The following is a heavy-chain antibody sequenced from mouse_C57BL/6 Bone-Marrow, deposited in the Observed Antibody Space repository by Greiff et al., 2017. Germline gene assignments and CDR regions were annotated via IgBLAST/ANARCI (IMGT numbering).Heavy chain of an antibody. Sequence: EVKLVESGGGLVQPGGSLKLSCAASGFTISDYGMAWVRQAPRKGPEWVAFISNLAYSIYYADTVTGRFTISRENAKNTLYLEMSSLRSEDTAMYYCARHHGYYYAMDYWGQGTSVTVSS. CDR2: ISNLAYSI. CDR1: GFTISDYG. J-gene: IGHJ4*01. CDR3: ARHHGYYYAMDY. D-gene: IGHD2-2*01. V-gene: IGHV5-15*01.